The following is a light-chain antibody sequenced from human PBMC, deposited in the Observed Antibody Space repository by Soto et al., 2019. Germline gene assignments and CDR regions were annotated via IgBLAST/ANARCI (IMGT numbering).Light chain of an antibody. CDR3: SSYTSSSTPYV. V-gene: IGLV2-14*01. Sequence: QSALTQPASVSGSPGRSITISCTRTSSDVGGYNYVSWYQQHPGKAPKLMIYDVSNRPSGVSNRFSGSKSGNTASLTISGLQAEDEADYYCSSYTSSSTPYVFGTGTKVTVL. CDR2: DVS. CDR1: SSDVGGYNY. J-gene: IGLJ1*01.